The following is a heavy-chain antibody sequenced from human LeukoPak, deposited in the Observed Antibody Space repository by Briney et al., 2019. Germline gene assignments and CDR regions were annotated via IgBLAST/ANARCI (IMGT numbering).Heavy chain of an antibody. Sequence: GGSLRLSCAASGFTFSSYAMSWVRQAPGKGLEWVSAISGSGSGTYYADSVKGRFTISRDNSKNTLYLQMNSLRAEDTAVYYCAKRTLGGLAFDYWGQGTLVTVSS. V-gene: IGHV3-23*01. D-gene: IGHD3/OR15-3a*01. CDR2: ISGSGSGT. J-gene: IGHJ4*02. CDR1: GFTFSSYA. CDR3: AKRTLGGLAFDY.